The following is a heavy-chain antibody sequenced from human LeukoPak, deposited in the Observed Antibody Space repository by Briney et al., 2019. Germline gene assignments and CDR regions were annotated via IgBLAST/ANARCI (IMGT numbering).Heavy chain of an antibody. CDR3: ARGRRYSSPIDY. CDR2: INPNSGGT. D-gene: IGHD6-13*01. J-gene: IGHJ4*02. CDR1: GYTFTGYY. Sequence: ASVKVSCKASGYTFTGYYMHWVRQAPGQGLEWMGWINPNSGGTNYAQKFQGRVTLTRDMSINTAYMELSRLRSDDTAVYYCARGRRYSSPIDYWGQGTLVTVSS. V-gene: IGHV1-2*02.